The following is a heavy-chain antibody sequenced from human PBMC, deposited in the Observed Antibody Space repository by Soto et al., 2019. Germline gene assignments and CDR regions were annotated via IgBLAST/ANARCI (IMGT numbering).Heavy chain of an antibody. V-gene: IGHV1-18*01. CDR3: ARVLWFGELSHYYYAMDV. CDR2: ISAYNGNT. J-gene: IGHJ6*02. CDR1: GYTFTSYG. D-gene: IGHD3-10*01. Sequence: ASVKVSCKASGYTFTSYGISWVRQAPGQGLEWMGWISAYNGNTNYAQKLQGRVTMTTDTSTSTAYMDLRSLRSDDTAVYYCARVLWFGELSHYYYAMDVWGQGTTVTV.